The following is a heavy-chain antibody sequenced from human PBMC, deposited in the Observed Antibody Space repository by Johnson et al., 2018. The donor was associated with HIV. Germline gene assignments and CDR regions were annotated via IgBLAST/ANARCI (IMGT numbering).Heavy chain of an antibody. J-gene: IGHJ3*02. CDR1: GFTVSNNY. CDR3: ARQTLRAFDI. CDR2: LYSGGST. V-gene: IGHV3-66*04. Sequence: VQLVESGGGLVQPGGSLRLSCAASGFTVSNNYMSWVRQAPGKGLEWVSVLYSGGSTYYADSVKGRFTISRDNSKNTLYLEMNSLRTEDTALYYCARQTLRAFDIWGQGAMVTVSS.